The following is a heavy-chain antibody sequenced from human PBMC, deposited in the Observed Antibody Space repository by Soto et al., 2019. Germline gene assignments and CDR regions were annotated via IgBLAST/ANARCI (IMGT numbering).Heavy chain of an antibody. V-gene: IGHV4-59*01. D-gene: IGHD3-3*01. CDR3: AGGIFGVVNLDY. CDR1: GGSISSYY. Sequence: PSETLSLTCTVSGGSISSYYWSWIRQPPGKGLEWIGYIYYSGSTNYNPSLKSRVTISVDTSKNQFSLKLSSVTAADTAVYYCAGGIFGVVNLDYWGQGTLVTVSS. CDR2: IYYSGST. J-gene: IGHJ4*02.